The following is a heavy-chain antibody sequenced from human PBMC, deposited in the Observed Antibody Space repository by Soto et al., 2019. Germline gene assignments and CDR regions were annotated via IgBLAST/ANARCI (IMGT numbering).Heavy chain of an antibody. J-gene: IGHJ4*02. CDR2: INHSGST. D-gene: IGHD6-19*01. V-gene: IGHV4-34*01. CDR3: ARGVGGWYYFDY. CDR1: GGSFSGYY. Sequence: QVQLQQWVAGLLKPSETLSLTCAVYGGSFSGYYWSWIRQPPGKGLEWIGEINHSGSTNYNPSLKSRVTISVDTSKNQFSLKLSSVTAADTAVYYCARGVGGWYYFDYWGQGTLVTVSS.